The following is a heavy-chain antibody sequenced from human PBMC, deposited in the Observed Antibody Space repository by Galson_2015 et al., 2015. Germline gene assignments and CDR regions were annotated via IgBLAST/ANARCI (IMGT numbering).Heavy chain of an antibody. Sequence: SLRLSCAASGFTFSSYSMNWVRQAPGKGLEWVSYISSSSSTIYYADSVKGRLTISRDNAKNSLYLQMNSLRDEDTAVYYCAREPARGYCSGGSCYPEDYWGQGTLVTVSS. CDR2: ISSSSSTI. V-gene: IGHV3-48*02. D-gene: IGHD2-15*01. CDR1: GFTFSSYS. CDR3: AREPARGYCSGGSCYPEDY. J-gene: IGHJ4*02.